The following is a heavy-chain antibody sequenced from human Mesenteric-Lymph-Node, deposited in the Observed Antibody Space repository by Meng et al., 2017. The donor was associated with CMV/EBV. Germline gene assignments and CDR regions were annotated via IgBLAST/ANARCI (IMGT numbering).Heavy chain of an antibody. CDR2: ISRSGSTI. CDR3: AREYQLHPDYYYYGMDV. V-gene: IGHV3-11*04. J-gene: IGHJ6*02. CDR1: GFTVSDYS. Sequence: GGSLRLSCAASGFTVSDYSMSWIRQAPGKGLEWVSYISRSGSTIYYADSVKGRFTISRDNAKNALYLQMHSLRAEDTAVYYCAREYQLHPDYYYYGMDVWGQGTTVTVSS. D-gene: IGHD2-2*01.